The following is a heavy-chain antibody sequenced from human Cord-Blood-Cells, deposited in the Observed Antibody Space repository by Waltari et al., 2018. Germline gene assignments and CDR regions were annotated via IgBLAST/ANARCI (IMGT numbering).Heavy chain of an antibody. CDR2: IYHSGST. D-gene: IGHD2-21*01. CDR3: AREGGVVIAHSAGAFDI. V-gene: IGHV4-30-2*01. J-gene: IGHJ3*02. Sequence: GLEWIRYIYHSGSTYYNPSLKSRVTISVDRSKNQFSLKLSSVTAADTAVYYCAREGGVVIAHSAGAFDIWGQGTMVTVSS.